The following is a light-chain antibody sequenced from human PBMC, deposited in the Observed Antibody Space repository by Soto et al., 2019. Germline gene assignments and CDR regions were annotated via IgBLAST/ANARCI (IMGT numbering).Light chain of an antibody. V-gene: IGKV3-20*01. Sequence: DIVMTQSPLSLPVTPGEPASISFISMQSLLDSNGYNYLDWYQQKPGQAPRLLIYGASSRATGIPDRFSGSGSGTDFTLTISRLEPEDFAVYYCQQYGSSPPITFGQGTRLEIK. CDR3: QQYGSSPPIT. CDR1: QSLLDSNGYNY. CDR2: GAS. J-gene: IGKJ5*01.